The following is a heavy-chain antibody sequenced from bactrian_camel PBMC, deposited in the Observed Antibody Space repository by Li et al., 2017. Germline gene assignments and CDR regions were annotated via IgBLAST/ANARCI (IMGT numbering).Heavy chain of an antibody. CDR2: IGIDGTT. CDR3: AADVSLSCGTDYDVPGWY. D-gene: IGHD2*01. J-gene: IGHJ4*01. V-gene: IGHV3S55*01. Sequence: QLVESGGGSVQVGGSLTLSCVASGDTIGRYCMGWFRQVPGRERERVARIGIDGTTTYADSVKGRFTISRDNAKKSLSLQMTSLKPEDSAMYYCAADVSLSCGTDYDVPGWYWGQGTQVTVS. CDR1: GDTIGRYC.